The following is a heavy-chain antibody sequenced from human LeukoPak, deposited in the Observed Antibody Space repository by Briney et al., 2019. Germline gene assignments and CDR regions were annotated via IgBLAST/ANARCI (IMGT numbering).Heavy chain of an antibody. CDR2: MNPNTGST. Sequence: ASVKVSCKASGYTFSDYDINWVRQAAGQGLEWMGWMNPNTGSTGYVQKFRGRIIMTRDTSITTAFMELTSLTSDDTAIYYCARVKRFPTVWFDPWGQGTLVSVS. V-gene: IGHV1-8*01. CDR1: GYTFSDYD. J-gene: IGHJ5*02. D-gene: IGHD3-10*01. CDR3: ARVKRFPTVWFDP.